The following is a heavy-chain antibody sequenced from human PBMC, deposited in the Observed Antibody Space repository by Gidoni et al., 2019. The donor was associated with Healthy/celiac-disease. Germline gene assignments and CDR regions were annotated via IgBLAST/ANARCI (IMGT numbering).Heavy chain of an antibody. CDR3: ARRGYPSAWDY. V-gene: IGHV3-48*01. Sequence: EVQLVESGGGLVQPGGSLRLSCAASGFTFNSYSMNWVRQAPGKGLEWVSYISSSSSTIYYADSVKGRFTISRDSAKNSLYLQMNSLRAEDTAVYYCARRGYPSAWDYWGQGTLVTVSS. CDR2: ISSSSSTI. D-gene: IGHD6-19*01. J-gene: IGHJ4*02. CDR1: GFTFNSYS.